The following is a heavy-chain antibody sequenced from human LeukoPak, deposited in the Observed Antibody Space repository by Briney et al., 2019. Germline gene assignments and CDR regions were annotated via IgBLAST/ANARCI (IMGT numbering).Heavy chain of an antibody. CDR1: GFTLSSYG. D-gene: IGHD1-14*01. CDR2: IRYDGSNK. J-gene: IGHJ4*02. V-gene: IGHV3-30*02. Sequence: GGSLRLSCTASGFTLSSYGIHWVRQAPGKGLEWVAFIRYDGSNKLYADSVKGRFTISRDNSKNTLYLHINSLRAEDTAVYYCVKDNPLDYWGQGTLVIVSS. CDR3: VKDNPLDY.